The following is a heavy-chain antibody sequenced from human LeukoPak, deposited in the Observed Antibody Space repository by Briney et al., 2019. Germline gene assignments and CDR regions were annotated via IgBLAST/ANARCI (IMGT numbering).Heavy chain of an antibody. CDR2: IKQDGSEK. Sequence: GGSLRLSCAASGFTFSSYWMSWVRQAPGKGLEWVANIKQDGSEKYYVDSVKGRFTISRDNAKNSLYLQMNSLRAEDTAVYYCARSLTIFGVVITAFDYWGQGTLVTVSS. D-gene: IGHD3-3*01. J-gene: IGHJ4*02. CDR3: ARSLTIFGVVITAFDY. CDR1: GFTFSSYW. V-gene: IGHV3-7*01.